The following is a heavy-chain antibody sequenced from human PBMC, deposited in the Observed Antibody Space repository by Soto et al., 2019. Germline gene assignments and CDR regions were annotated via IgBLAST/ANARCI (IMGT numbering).Heavy chain of an antibody. V-gene: IGHV3-21*01. CDR1: GFTFSTYS. CDR3: AREYTAWPLAYGLDV. CDR2: ISSRSDI. J-gene: IGHJ6*02. Sequence: VGSLRLSCAVSGFTFSTYSINWVRQAPGKGLEWVSSISSRSDIYYADSVKGRFTISRDNAKNSVSLQMNSLRAEDTAVYYCAREYTAWPLAYGLDVWGQGTTVTVSS. D-gene: IGHD2-2*02.